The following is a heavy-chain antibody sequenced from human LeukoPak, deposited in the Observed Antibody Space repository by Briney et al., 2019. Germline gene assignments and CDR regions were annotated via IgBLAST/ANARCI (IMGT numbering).Heavy chain of an antibody. D-gene: IGHD3-10*01. CDR2: INHSGST. CDR3: ARGTAGSITMVRYKLYYYYYMDV. V-gene: IGHV4-34*01. CDR1: GGSFSGYY. J-gene: IGHJ6*03. Sequence: SETLSLTCAVYGGSFSGYYWSWIRQPPGKGLEWIGEINHSGSTNYNPSLKSRVTISVDTSKNQFSLKLSSVTAADTAVYYCARGTAGSITMVRYKLYYYYYMDVWGKGTTVTVSS.